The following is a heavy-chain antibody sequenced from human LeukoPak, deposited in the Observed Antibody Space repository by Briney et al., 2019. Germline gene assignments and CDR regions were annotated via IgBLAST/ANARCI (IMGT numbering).Heavy chain of an antibody. CDR3: ARGATVVTYFDY. Sequence: NSSETLCLACAVYRVSFSGYYWSWIRQPPGKGLEWIGEINHSGSTNYNPSLKSRVTISVDTSKNQFSLKLSSVTAADTAVYYCARGATVVTYFDYWGQGTLVTVSS. J-gene: IGHJ4*02. CDR2: INHSGST. CDR1: RVSFSGYY. V-gene: IGHV4-34*01. D-gene: IGHD4-23*01.